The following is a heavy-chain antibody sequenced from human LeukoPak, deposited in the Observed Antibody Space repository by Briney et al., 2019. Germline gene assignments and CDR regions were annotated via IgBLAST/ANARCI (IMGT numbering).Heavy chain of an antibody. CDR1: GFTFSSYA. CDR3: AKDMGSSSVILDYYYYMDV. CDR2: ISGSGGST. V-gene: IGHV3-23*01. J-gene: IGHJ6*03. D-gene: IGHD6-6*01. Sequence: GGSLRLSCAASGFTFSSYAMSWVRQAPGKGLEWVSAISGSGGSTYYADSVKGRFTISRDNSKNTLYLQMNSLRAEDTAVYYCAKDMGSSSVILDYYYYMDVWGKGTTVTVSS.